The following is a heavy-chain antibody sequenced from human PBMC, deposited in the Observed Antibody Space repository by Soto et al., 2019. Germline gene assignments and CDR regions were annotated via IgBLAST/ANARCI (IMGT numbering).Heavy chain of an antibody. Sequence: SQTLSLTCAVSGDSVSSNSAAWHWIWQSPSRGLEWLGRTYYRSKWYSDYAVSVKSRIIIIPDTSKNQFYLQLNSVTPEDTAVFYCERDKRSSWTGYYFDYWGQGALVTVYS. CDR1: GDSVSSNSAA. D-gene: IGHD6-13*01. CDR2: TYYRSKWYS. J-gene: IGHJ4*02. V-gene: IGHV6-1*01. CDR3: ERDKRSSWTGYYFDY.